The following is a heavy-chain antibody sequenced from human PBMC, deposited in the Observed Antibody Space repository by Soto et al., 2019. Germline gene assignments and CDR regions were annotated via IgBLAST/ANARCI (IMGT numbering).Heavy chain of an antibody. CDR3: ASWRTVTTPTEYYGMDV. D-gene: IGHD4-17*01. Sequence: LXLRCSVSDAATSSGGYYWAWIRQHSVKGLEWIGYIYYSGSTYYNPSLKSRVTISVDTSKNQFSLKLSSVTAADTAVYYCASWRTVTTPTEYYGMDVWGQGTTVTGSS. J-gene: IGHJ6*02. V-gene: IGHV4-31*03. CDR1: DAATSSGGYY. CDR2: IYYSGST.